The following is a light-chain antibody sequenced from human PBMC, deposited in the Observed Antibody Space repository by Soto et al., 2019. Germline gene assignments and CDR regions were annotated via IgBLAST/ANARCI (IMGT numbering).Light chain of an antibody. Sequence: IVLTQSPANLSLSPGERATLSCMASQSVSSYLAWYQQKPGQAPRLLIYDASNRATGIPARFSGSGSGTDFTLTISSLQPEDFATYYCQQSYSTPLAFGQGTKVDI. J-gene: IGKJ1*01. CDR1: QSVSSY. CDR3: QQSYSTPLA. V-gene: IGKV3-11*01. CDR2: DAS.